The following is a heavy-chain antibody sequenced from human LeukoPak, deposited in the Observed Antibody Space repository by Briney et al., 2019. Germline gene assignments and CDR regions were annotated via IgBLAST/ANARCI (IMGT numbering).Heavy chain of an antibody. Sequence: GRSLRLSCAASGFTFSSYAMSWVRQAPGKGLEWVSAISGSGGSTYYADSVKGRFTISRDNSKHTLYLQMNSLRAEDTAVYYCAKGDYDSSGPLNYYFDYWGQGTLVTVSS. J-gene: IGHJ4*02. CDR1: GFTFSSYA. D-gene: IGHD3-22*01. CDR3: AKGDYDSSGPLNYYFDY. CDR2: ISGSGGST. V-gene: IGHV3-23*01.